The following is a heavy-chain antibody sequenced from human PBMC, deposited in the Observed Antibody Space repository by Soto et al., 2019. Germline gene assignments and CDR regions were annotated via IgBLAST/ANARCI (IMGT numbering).Heavy chain of an antibody. D-gene: IGHD6-13*01. CDR3: ARAPRSIAAGGIDY. Sequence: QVQLQESGPGLVKPSGTLSLTCAVSGGSISSSNLWTWVRQPPGKGLEWIGEIYHGGSTYYNPSLKRRVTISVDKSKNQFSLRLSSVTAADTAVYYCARAPRSIAAGGIDYWGQGILVTVSS. V-gene: IGHV4-4*02. CDR2: IYHGGST. CDR1: GGSISSSNL. J-gene: IGHJ4*02.